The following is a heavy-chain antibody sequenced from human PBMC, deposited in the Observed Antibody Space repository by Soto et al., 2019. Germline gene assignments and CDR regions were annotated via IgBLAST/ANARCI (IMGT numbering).Heavy chain of an antibody. J-gene: IGHJ4*02. CDR3: ERDGGRGGDFDY. CDR2: IKRSGSSI. CDR1: GFTFSNYC. Sequence: PGGSLRLSCAASGFTFSNYCMDWVRQAPGKGLVWVSRIKRSGSSICYADSVKGRVTISRDNAKNTLYLQMNSLRAEDTAVYYCERDGGRGGDFDYWGQGTPVTVPS. D-gene: IGHD3-10*01. V-gene: IGHV3-74*01.